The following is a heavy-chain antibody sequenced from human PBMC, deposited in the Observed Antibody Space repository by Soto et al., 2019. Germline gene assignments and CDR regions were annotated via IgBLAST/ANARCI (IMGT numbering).Heavy chain of an antibody. Sequence: PVGSLRLSCAASGFNFSVSAMHWVRQASGKGLEWVGRIKSKSNNYATAYAVSVKGRFTISRDDSKNTAYLQMNSLRAEDTAVYYCYQTSDIVRAAYWGNRPPVTAAS. V-gene: IGHV3-73*01. CDR2: IKSKSNNYAT. D-gene: IGHD2-15*01. CDR3: YQTSDIVRAAY. J-gene: IGHJ4*01. CDR1: GFNFSVSA.